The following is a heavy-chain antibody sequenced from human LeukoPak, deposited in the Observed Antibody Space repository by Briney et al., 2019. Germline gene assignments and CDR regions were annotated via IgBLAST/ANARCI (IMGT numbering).Heavy chain of an antibody. J-gene: IGHJ4*02. CDR2: INPNSGGT. CDR3: ARERSGANSYGYWEY. V-gene: IGHV1-2*02. CDR1: GYTFTGYY. D-gene: IGHD5-18*01. Sequence: ASVKVSCKASGYTFTGYYMHWVRQAPGQGLEWMGWINPNSGGTNYAQKCQGRVTMTRDTSISTAYMEVSSLRSDDTAVYYCARERSGANSYGYWEYWGQGTLVTVSS.